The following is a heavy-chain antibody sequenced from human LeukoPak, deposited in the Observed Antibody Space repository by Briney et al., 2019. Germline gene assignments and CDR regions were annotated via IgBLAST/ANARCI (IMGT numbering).Heavy chain of an antibody. CDR1: GFTFSSHS. V-gene: IGHV3-48*02. Sequence: PGGSLRLSCEVSGFTFSSHSMNWVRQAPGKGLEWVSYISSGSGTIYYADSVKGRFTIARDDDKNSLYLQMSSLRDEDTAVYYCAREAIKDYWGQGTLVTVSS. CDR3: AREAIKDY. CDR2: ISSGSGTI. J-gene: IGHJ4*02.